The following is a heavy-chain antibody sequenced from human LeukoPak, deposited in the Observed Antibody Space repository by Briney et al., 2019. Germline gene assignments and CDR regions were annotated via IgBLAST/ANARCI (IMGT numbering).Heavy chain of an antibody. D-gene: IGHD3-22*01. V-gene: IGHV4-4*09. CDR3: ASPRSGYRYTFDY. CDR2: ISTSGST. Sequence: PSETLSLTCAVSAASISNYYWSWIRQAPGKGLEWIGYISTSGSTNYNPSLKSRVSISLDTSKNRFPLNLNFVTAADTAVYYCASPRSGYRYTFDYWGQGALVTVSS. J-gene: IGHJ4*02. CDR1: AASISNYY.